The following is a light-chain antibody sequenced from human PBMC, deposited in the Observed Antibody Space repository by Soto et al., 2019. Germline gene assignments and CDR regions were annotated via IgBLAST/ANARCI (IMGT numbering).Light chain of an antibody. Sequence: QSALTQPASVSGAPGQSVTISCTGTSSDVGGYNYVSWYQQHPGIAPKLLIYGVTNRPSGVATRFSGSKSGNTASLTISGLQEEDEDDYHCCSYSYASIRLYVFGTGTKLTVL. CDR1: SSDVGGYNY. CDR2: GVT. J-gene: IGLJ1*01. V-gene: IGLV2-14*01. CDR3: CSYSYASIRLYV.